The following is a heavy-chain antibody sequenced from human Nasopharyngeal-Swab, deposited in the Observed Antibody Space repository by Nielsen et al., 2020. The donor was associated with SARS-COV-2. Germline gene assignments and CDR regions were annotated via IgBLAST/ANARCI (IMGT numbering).Heavy chain of an antibody. J-gene: IGHJ4*02. V-gene: IGHV4-39*07. D-gene: IGHD3-10*01. CDR1: GGSISSSSYY. Sequence: SETLSLTCTVSGGSISSSSYYWSWIRQPPGKGLEWIGEINHSGSTNYNPSLKSRVTISVDTSKNQFSLKLSSVTAADTAVYYCATRGPYGSGSYPLDYWGQGTLVTVSS. CDR3: ATRGPYGSGSYPLDY. CDR2: INHSGST.